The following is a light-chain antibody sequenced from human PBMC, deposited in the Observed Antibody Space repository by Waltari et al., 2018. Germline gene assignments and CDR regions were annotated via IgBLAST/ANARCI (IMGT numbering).Light chain of an antibody. V-gene: IGKV2-30*01. J-gene: IGKJ2*01. CDR3: MQGTHWPYT. Sequence: DVVLTQSPLSLPVTLGQPASISCRSSQSLGNTYLNWFQQRPGQSPRRLIYKVSNRDSGVPDRFSGSGSGTVFTLEISRVEAEDVGVYYCMQGTHWPYTFGKGTKLEIK. CDR1: QSLGNTY. CDR2: KVS.